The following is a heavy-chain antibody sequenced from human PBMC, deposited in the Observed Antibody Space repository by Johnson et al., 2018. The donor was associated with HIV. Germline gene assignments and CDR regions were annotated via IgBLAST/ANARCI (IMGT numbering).Heavy chain of an antibody. CDR3: ARSGPTWAFDY. CDR2: ISYDGNKK. V-gene: IGHV3-30-3*01. J-gene: IGHJ3*01. Sequence: VQLVESGGGVVQPGRSLRLSCAASGFTFSNYAMHWVRQAPGKGLEWVAVISYDGNKKYYADSVKGRFTISRDNSKNTLYLQMNSLRAEDTAVYYCARSGPTWAFDYWGQGTMVTVSS. CDR1: GFTFSNYA. D-gene: IGHD3-10*01.